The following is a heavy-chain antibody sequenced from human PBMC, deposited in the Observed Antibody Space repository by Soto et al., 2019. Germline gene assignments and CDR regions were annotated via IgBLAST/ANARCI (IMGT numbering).Heavy chain of an antibody. D-gene: IGHD6-13*01. CDR2: INHSGST. V-gene: IGHV4-34*01. CDR3: AREGSSDPFDY. J-gene: IGHJ4*02. Sequence: SETLSLTCAVYGGSFSGYYWSWIRQPPGKGLEWIGEINHSGSTNYNPSLKSRVTISVDTSKNQFSLKLSSVTAADTAVYYCAREGSSDPFDYWGQGTLVTVSS. CDR1: GGSFSGYY.